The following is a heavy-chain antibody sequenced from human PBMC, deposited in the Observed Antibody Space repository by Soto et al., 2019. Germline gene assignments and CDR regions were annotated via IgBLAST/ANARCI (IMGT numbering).Heavy chain of an antibody. CDR3: ARHNIRGSGWFFGDY. Sequence: PGESLKISCETSGYSFTTYWISWVRQMPGKGLEWMGRFDPGDSYSNYSPSFEGHVSISADKSISTAYLEWSSLKASDTAIYYCARHNIRGSGWFFGDYWGQGTLVTVSS. D-gene: IGHD6-19*01. CDR2: FDPGDSYS. CDR1: GYSFTTYW. V-gene: IGHV5-10-1*01. J-gene: IGHJ4*02.